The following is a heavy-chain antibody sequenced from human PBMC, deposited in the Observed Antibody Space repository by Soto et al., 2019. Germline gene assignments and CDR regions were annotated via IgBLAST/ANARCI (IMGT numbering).Heavy chain of an antibody. V-gene: IGHV4-31*03. CDR2: IYYSGST. Sequence: PSETLSLTCTVSGGSISSGGYYWSWIRQHPGKGLEWIGYIYYSGSTYYNPSLKSRVTISVDTSKNQFSLKLSSVTAADTAVYYCARETYYYDSSGYYSYFDYWGQGTLVTVSS. D-gene: IGHD3-22*01. CDR3: ARETYYYDSSGYYSYFDY. CDR1: GGSISSGGYY. J-gene: IGHJ4*02.